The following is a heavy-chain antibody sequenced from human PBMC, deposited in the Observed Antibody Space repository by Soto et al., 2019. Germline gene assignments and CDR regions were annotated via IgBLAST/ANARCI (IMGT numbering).Heavy chain of an antibody. V-gene: IGHV4-59*11. J-gene: IGHJ4*02. CDR1: GASISNHY. D-gene: IGHD5-12*01. CDR3: ARGAEYSGYYFDY. Sequence: SETLSLTCTVSGASISNHYWSWVRQHPGKGLEWIGYIYYSGSTNYNPSLKSRLTMSLDTSKNQFSLILNSVTAADTAVYYCARGAEYSGYYFDYWAQGTLVTVSS. CDR2: IYYSGST.